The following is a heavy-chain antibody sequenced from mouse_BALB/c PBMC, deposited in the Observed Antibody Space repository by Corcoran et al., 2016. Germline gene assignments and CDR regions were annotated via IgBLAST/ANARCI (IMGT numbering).Heavy chain of an antibody. Sequence: QVQLQQSGAELAKPGASVKMSCKASGYTFTSYWMHWVKQRPGQGLEWIGYINPSTGYTEYNQKFKDKATLTADKSSSTAYMQLSSLTSEDSAVYYCARDYGSSYYVDYWGQGTTLIVSS. D-gene: IGHD1-1*01. CDR1: GYTFTSYW. J-gene: IGHJ2*01. V-gene: IGHV1-7*01. CDR2: INPSTGYT. CDR3: ARDYGSSYYVDY.